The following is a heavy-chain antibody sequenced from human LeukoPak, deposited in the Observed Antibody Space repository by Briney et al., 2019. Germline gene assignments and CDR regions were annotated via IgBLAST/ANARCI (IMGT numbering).Heavy chain of an antibody. CDR1: GFTFTRYT. D-gene: IGHD4/OR15-4a*01. V-gene: IGHV3-21*04. Sequence: GGSLRLSCAASGFTFTRYTMDWVRQAPGKGLERLSSISVTSTYIYYADSVKGRFTISRDNSKNTLYLQMNSLRAEDTAVYYCARRAGAYSHPYDYWGQGTLVTVSS. CDR3: ARRAGAYSHPYDY. J-gene: IGHJ4*02. CDR2: ISVTSTYI.